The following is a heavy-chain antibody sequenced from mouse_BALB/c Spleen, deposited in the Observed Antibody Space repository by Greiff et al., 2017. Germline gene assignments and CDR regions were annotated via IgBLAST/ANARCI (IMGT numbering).Heavy chain of an antibody. Sequence: EVHLVESGGGLVQPGGSLRLSCATSGFTFTDYYMSWVRQPPGKALEWLGFIRNKANGYTTEYSASVKGRFTISRDNSQSILYLQMNTLRAEDSATYYCARSPSMITTGFYAMDYWGQGTSVTVSS. CDR1: GFTFTDYY. V-gene: IGHV7-3*02. CDR3: ARSPSMITTGFYAMDY. CDR2: IRNKANGYTT. J-gene: IGHJ4*01. D-gene: IGHD2-4*01.